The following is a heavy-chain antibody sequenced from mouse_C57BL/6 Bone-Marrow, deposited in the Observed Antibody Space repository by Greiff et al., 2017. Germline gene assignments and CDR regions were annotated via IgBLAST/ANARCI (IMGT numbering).Heavy chain of an antibody. CDR1: GFSLTSYG. V-gene: IGHV2-4*01. CDR2: LWSGGST. Sequence: VQLQESGPGLVQPSQSLSITCTVSGFSLTSYGVHWVRQPPGKGLEWLGVLWSGGSTDYNAAFISRLSISKDNSKSQVFFKMNSLQADDTAIYYCASTVVATDWYFDVWGTGTTVTVSS. J-gene: IGHJ1*03. CDR3: ASTVVATDWYFDV. D-gene: IGHD1-1*01.